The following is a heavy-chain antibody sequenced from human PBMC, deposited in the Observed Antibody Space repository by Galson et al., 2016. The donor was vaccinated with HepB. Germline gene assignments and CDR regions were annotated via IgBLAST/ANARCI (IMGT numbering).Heavy chain of an antibody. CDR2: IKEDASKA. CDR3: ARYGDEAGWNFHQ. D-gene: IGHD6-19*01. Sequence: SLGLSCAASGFTFSRFWMNWVRQAPGKGLEWVASIKEDASKAFYADSVKGRFTISRDNVEDSLSLQMNSLRSEDTAVYYCARYGDEAGWNFHQWGQGTLVTVSS. V-gene: IGHV3-7*03. CDR1: GFTFSRFW. J-gene: IGHJ1*01.